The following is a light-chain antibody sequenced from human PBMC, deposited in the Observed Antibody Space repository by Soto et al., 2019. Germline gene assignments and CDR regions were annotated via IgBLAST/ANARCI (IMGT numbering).Light chain of an antibody. CDR2: SND. J-gene: IGLJ2*01. V-gene: IGLV1-44*01. CDR3: ATWDDSLNGVV. CDR1: SSNIGTNT. Sequence: QSVLTQPPSASGTPGQRVSISCSGVSSNIGTNTVNWYQHLPGTAPKLLIFSNDERPSGVPDRFSGSKSGTSASLAISGLQSDDEADYYCATWDDSLNGVVFGGGTKLNVL.